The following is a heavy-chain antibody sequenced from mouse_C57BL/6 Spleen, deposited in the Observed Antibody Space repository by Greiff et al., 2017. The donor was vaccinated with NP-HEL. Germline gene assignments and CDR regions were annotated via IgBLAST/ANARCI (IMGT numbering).Heavy chain of an antibody. CDR1: GYAFSSPW. J-gene: IGHJ3*01. CDR3: ANPYDYDGGGFAY. V-gene: IGHV1-82*01. CDR2: IYPGDGDT. Sequence: QVQLKQSGPELVKPGASVKISCKASGYAFSSPWMNWVKQRPGKGLEWIGRIYPGDGDTNYNGKFKGKATLTADKSSSTAYMQLSSLTSEDSAVYFCANPYDYDGGGFAYWGQGTLVTVSA. D-gene: IGHD2-4*01.